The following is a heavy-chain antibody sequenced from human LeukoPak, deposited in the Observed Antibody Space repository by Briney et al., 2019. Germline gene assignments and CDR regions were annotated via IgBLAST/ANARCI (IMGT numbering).Heavy chain of an antibody. CDR3: ARDGGYDVFDY. J-gene: IGHJ4*02. CDR2: ISGGGGST. CDR1: GFTFSSYA. D-gene: IGHD5-12*01. Sequence: GGSLRLSCAVSGFTFSSYAMNWVRQAPGKGLEWVSGISGGGGSTYYADSVKGRFTISRDNSKNTLYLQMNSLRAEDTAVYYCARDGGYDVFDYWGQGTLVTVSS. V-gene: IGHV3-23*01.